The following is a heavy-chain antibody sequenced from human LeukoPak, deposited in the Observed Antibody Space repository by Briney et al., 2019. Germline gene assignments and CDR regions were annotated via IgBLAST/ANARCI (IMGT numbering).Heavy chain of an antibody. CDR1: GGSINSDC. CDR2: IYYSGST. J-gene: IGHJ4*02. D-gene: IGHD3-22*01. CDR3: ASYDSSGYYYDY. V-gene: IGHV4-59*01. Sequence: PSETLSLTCSVAGGSINSDCWNWIRSPPGKGLEWIGYIYYSGSTRYNPSLQSRVTISVDTSKNQFSLKLSSVTAADTAVYYCASYDSSGYYYDYWGQGTLVTVSS.